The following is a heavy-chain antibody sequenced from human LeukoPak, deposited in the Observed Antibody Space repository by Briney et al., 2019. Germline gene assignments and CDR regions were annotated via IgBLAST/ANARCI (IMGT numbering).Heavy chain of an antibody. J-gene: IGHJ4*02. CDR1: GFTFSSYW. Sequence: PGGSLRLSCAASGFTFSSYWMSWVRQAPGKGLEWVANIKQDGSEKYYVDSVKGRFTISRDNAKNSLYLQMNSLRAEDTAVYYCARDLSGSGSYAPSWGQGTLVTVSS. CDR2: IKQDGSEK. V-gene: IGHV3-7*01. CDR3: ARDLSGSGSYAPS. D-gene: IGHD3-10*01.